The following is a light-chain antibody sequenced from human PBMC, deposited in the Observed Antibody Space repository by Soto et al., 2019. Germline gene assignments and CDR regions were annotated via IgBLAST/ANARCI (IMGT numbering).Light chain of an antibody. CDR2: DAS. J-gene: IGKJ1*01. CDR3: QQYNSYRT. CDR1: QSVLYNSNNKNY. V-gene: IGKV4-1*01. Sequence: DIVLTQSPDSLTVSLGERATSNCKSSQSVLYNSNNKNYLAWYQQKPGKAPKLLIHDASTLESGVPSRFSGSGSGTEFILTISSLQPDDFATYYCQQYNSYRTFGQGTMVDTK.